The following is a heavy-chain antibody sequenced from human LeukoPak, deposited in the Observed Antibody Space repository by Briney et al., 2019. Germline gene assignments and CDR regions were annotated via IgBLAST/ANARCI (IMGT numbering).Heavy chain of an antibody. CDR3: ARHIREYRSGWYGFGY. J-gene: IGHJ4*02. CDR2: MYNGGST. Sequence: KTSETLSLTCTVSGGSISSSSYYWGWIRQPPGKGLEWIGSMYNGGSTYYNPSLKSRVTISVDMSKNQFSLKLSSVTAADTAVYYCARHIREYRSGWYGFGYWGQGTLVTVSS. V-gene: IGHV4-39*01. D-gene: IGHD6-19*01. CDR1: GGSISSSSYY.